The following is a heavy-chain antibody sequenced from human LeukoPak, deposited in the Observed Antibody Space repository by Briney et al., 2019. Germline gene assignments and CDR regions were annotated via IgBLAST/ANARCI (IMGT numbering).Heavy chain of an antibody. CDR2: IWYDGSNK. CDR3: AREYYDSSGYPAGSDY. Sequence: PGGSLILSCAASGFTFSSYGMHWVRQAPGKGLEWVAVIWYDGSNKYYADSVKGRFTISRDNSKNTLYLQMNSLRAEDTAVYYCAREYYDSSGYPAGSDYWGQGTLVTVSS. CDR1: GFTFSSYG. D-gene: IGHD3-22*01. J-gene: IGHJ4*02. V-gene: IGHV3-33*01.